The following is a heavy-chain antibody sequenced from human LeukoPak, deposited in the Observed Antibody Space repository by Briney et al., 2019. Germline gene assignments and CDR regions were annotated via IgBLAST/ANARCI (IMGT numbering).Heavy chain of an antibody. D-gene: IGHD3-22*01. Sequence: GGSLRLSCAASGFTFINAWMAWVRRAPGKGLEWVGRIKRKSDGGTTDYAAPVKGRFTISRDDSKNTLYLQMNSLKSEDTAVYYCTTELDIRPNHYWGQGTLVTVSS. CDR2: IKRKSDGGTT. CDR3: TTELDIRPNHY. CDR1: GFTFINAW. J-gene: IGHJ4*02. V-gene: IGHV3-15*01.